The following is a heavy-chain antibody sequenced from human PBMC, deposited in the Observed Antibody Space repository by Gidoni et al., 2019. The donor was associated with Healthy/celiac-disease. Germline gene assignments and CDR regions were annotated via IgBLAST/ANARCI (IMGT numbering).Heavy chain of an antibody. CDR2: IRSKAYGGTT. CDR3: TRDLEWIQLKGVY. J-gene: IGHJ4*02. Sequence: EVQLVESGGGLVQPGRSLRLSCTASGFPFGDYAMSWFRQAPGKGLGWVGFIRSKAYGGTTEYAASVKGRFTISRDDSKSIAYLQMNSLKTEDTAVYYCTRDLEWIQLKGVYWGQGTLVTVSS. CDR1: GFPFGDYA. D-gene: IGHD5-18*01. V-gene: IGHV3-49*03.